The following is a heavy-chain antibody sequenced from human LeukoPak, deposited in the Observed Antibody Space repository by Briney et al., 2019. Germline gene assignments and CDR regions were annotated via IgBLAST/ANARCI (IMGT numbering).Heavy chain of an antibody. CDR2: INQGGSDK. V-gene: IGHV3-7*01. Sequence: GGSLRLSCAASGFTFSGHWMSWVRQAPGKGLEWVANINQGGSDKYYVDSVKGRFTISRDNANNLLYLQMNRLRGEDTAVYYCTRDRSRAENDWGQGTLVTVSS. CDR3: TRDRSRAEND. CDR1: GFTFSGHW. J-gene: IGHJ4*02. D-gene: IGHD1-14*01.